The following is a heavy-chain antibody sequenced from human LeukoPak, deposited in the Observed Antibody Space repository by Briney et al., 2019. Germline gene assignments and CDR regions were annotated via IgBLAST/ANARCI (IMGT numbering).Heavy chain of an antibody. CDR3: ARGSEDIVVVARRDY. CDR1: GGSFSGYY. J-gene: IGHJ4*02. D-gene: IGHD2-15*01. CDR2: INHSGST. V-gene: IGHV4-34*01. Sequence: SETLSLTCAVYGGSFSGYYWSWIRQPPGKGLEWIGEINHSGSTNYNPSLKSRVTISVDTSKNQFSLKLSSVTAADTAVYYCARGSEDIVVVARRDYWGQGTLVTVSS.